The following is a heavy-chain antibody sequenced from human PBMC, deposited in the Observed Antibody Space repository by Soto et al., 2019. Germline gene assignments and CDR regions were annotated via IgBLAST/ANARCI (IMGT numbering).Heavy chain of an antibody. V-gene: IGHV1-3*01. CDR3: ARDRSSSNYYYYYGMDV. J-gene: IGHJ6*02. D-gene: IGHD6-13*01. Sequence: GASVKVSCKASGYTFTSYALHWVRQAPGQRLEWMGWINAGNGNTKYSQKFQGRVTITKDTSATTAYMELSSLRSEDTAVYYCARDRSSSNYYYYYGMDVWGQGTTVTVSS. CDR1: GYTFTSYA. CDR2: INAGNGNT.